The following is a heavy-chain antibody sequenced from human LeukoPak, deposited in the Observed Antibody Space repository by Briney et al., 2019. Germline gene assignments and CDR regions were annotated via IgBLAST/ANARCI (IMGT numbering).Heavy chain of an antibody. D-gene: IGHD3-9*01. J-gene: IGHJ6*02. CDR1: GFTFGDYA. CDR3: AKDIRGLRYTGSYGMDV. Sequence: GGSLRLSCAASGFTFGDYAMHWVRQAPGKGLEWVSSISWNSGNIDYADSVKGRFSISRDNVKNSLYLQMNSLRAEDTAFYYCAKDIRGLRYTGSYGMDVWGQGTTVTVSS. CDR2: ISWNSGNI. V-gene: IGHV3-9*01.